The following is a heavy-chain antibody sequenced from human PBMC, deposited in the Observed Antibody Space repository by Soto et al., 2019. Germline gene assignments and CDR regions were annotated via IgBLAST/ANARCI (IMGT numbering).Heavy chain of an antibody. V-gene: IGHV1-8*01. D-gene: IGHD3-10*01. CDR3: ARDLHDSGTYYTAYYFDY. J-gene: IGHJ4*02. Sequence: GASVKVSCKASGYSFTSYDVNWVRQATGQGLEWMGWMKPNSGNTGYAQRFQDRVTMTRNTSISTAYMELSRLRYEDTAVYYCARDLHDSGTYYTAYYFDYWGQGTRVTVSS. CDR2: MKPNSGNT. CDR1: GYSFTSYD.